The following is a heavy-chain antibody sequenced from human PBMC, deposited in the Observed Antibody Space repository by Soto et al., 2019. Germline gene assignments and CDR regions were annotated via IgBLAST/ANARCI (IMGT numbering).Heavy chain of an antibody. V-gene: IGHV3-33*03. Sequence: GGSLRLSCAASGFTFSSYGMYWVRQAPGKGLEWVVVIWYDGSNKYYADSVKGRFTISRDNAKNSLYLQMNSLRAEDTALYYCAKDITGTTRNAFDIWGQGTMVTVS. CDR1: GFTFSSYG. J-gene: IGHJ3*02. D-gene: IGHD1-20*01. CDR3: AKDITGTTRNAFDI. CDR2: IWYDGSNK.